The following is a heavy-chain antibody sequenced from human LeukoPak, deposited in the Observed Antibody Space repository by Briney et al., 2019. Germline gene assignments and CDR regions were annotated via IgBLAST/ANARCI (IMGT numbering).Heavy chain of an antibody. CDR2: INPNSCGT. Sequence: ASVKVSCKASGYTFTGYYMHWVRRAPGQGLEWMGWINPNSCGTNYAQKFQGRVTMTRDTSISTAYMELSRLRSDDTAVYYCARGASAKGYAGYCSSTSCPSGAFDIWGQGTMVTVSS. J-gene: IGHJ3*02. CDR3: ARGASAKGYAGYCSSTSCPSGAFDI. D-gene: IGHD2-2*01. CDR1: GYTFTGYY. V-gene: IGHV1-2*02.